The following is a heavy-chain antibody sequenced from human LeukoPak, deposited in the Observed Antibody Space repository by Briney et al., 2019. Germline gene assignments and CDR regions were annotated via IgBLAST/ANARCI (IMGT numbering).Heavy chain of an antibody. CDR2: IGSNGGSI. J-gene: IGHJ4*02. CDR3: VKTFRYCSGGSCQDY. V-gene: IGHV3-64D*06. Sequence: GGSLRLSCSASGLTLSSYAMHWVRQAPGKGLEYVSVIGSNGGSIYYADSVKGRFTISRDNSKNTLYLQMSSLRAEDTAVYYCVKTFRYCSGGSCQDYWGQGTLVTVSS. CDR1: GLTLSSYA. D-gene: IGHD2-15*01.